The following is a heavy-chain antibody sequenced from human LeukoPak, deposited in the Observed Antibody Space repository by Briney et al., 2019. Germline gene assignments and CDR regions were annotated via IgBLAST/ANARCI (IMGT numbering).Heavy chain of an antibody. Sequence: SETLSLTCTVSGYSISSGYYWGWIRQPPGKGLEWIGSIYHSGSTYYNPSLKSRVTISVDTSKNQFSLKLSSVTAADTAVYYCARDRPPDYDYVWGSYINYFDYWGQGTLVTVSS. CDR1: GYSISSGYY. CDR3: ARDRPPDYDYVWGSYINYFDY. CDR2: IYHSGST. D-gene: IGHD3-16*01. J-gene: IGHJ4*02. V-gene: IGHV4-38-2*02.